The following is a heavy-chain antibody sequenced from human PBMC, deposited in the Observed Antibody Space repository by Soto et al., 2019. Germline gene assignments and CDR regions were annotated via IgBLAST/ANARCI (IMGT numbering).Heavy chain of an antibody. CDR3: ARGTIPYYYCGMDV. J-gene: IGHJ6*02. Sequence: QVQLQESGPGLVKPSETLSLTCTVSGDSISSYYWTWIRQPPGEGLEWIGYIYDSGRTYYNPSLKSRVTISVATSKNQLSLRLRSVSAADTAVYYCARGTIPYYYCGMDVWGQGATVTVSS. V-gene: IGHV4-59*01. D-gene: IGHD2-21*01. CDR1: GDSISSYY. CDR2: IYDSGRT.